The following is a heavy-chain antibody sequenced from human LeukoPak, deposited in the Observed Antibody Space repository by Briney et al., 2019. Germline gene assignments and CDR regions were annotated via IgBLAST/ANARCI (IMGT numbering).Heavy chain of an antibody. CDR3: VGPYYDILTGYYQDAFDI. CDR2: ISSSSSTI. Sequence: GGSLRLSCAASGFTFSSYSMNWVRQAPGKGLEWVSYISSSSSTIYYADSVKGRFTISRDNAKNSLYLQMNSLRAEDTAVYYCVGPYYDILTGYYQDAFDIWGQGTMVTVSS. CDR1: GFTFSSYS. J-gene: IGHJ3*02. D-gene: IGHD3-9*01. V-gene: IGHV3-48*01.